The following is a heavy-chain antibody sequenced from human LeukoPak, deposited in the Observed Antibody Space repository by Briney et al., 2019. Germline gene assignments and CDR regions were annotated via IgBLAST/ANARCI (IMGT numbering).Heavy chain of an antibody. CDR3: TRVRGDYGGTSDF. CDR1: GFTFSSYW. D-gene: IGHD4-23*01. J-gene: IGHJ4*02. CDR2: IKGDGSSV. V-gene: IGHV3-74*01. Sequence: GGSLRLSCAASGFTFSSYWMDWARQGPGKGLVWVARIKGDGSSVIYADSVKGRFTVSRDNAENTLYLHMNSLRAEDTAMYHCTRVRGDYGGTSDFWGLGTLVTVSS.